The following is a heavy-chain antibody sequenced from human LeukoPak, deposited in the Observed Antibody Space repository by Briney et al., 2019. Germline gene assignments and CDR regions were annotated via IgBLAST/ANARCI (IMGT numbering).Heavy chain of an antibody. D-gene: IGHD1-1*01. CDR1: GYTFTSYG. J-gene: IGHJ4*02. Sequence: VSVKVSCKASGYTFTSYGISWVRQAPGQGLEWMGWISAYNGNTNYAQKFQGRVTITADESTSTAYMELSSLRSEDTAVYYCAMSERNPHAVDYWGQGTLVTVSS. CDR2: ISAYNGNT. CDR3: AMSERNPHAVDY. V-gene: IGHV1-18*01.